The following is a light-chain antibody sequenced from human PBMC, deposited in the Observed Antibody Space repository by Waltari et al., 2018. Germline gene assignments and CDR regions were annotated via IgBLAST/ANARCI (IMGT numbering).Light chain of an antibody. Sequence: QSVLTQPPSESGTPGQRIIISCSGSSSNIGSNYVYWYQQLPGTAPKLLIYRNNQRPSGVPDRFSGSKSGTSASLAICGLRSEDEADYYCAAWDDSLSGFVVFGGGTKLTVL. V-gene: IGLV1-47*01. CDR1: SSNIGSNY. J-gene: IGLJ2*01. CDR3: AAWDDSLSGFVV. CDR2: RNN.